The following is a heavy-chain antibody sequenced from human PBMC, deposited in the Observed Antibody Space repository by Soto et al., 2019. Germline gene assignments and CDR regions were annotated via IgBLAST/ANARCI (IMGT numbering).Heavy chain of an antibody. CDR3: AKDGYSTSGSSDF. Sequence: GGSLRLSCAASGFTFDIYGMHWVRQAPGKGLEWVAGVASDGSTKFYVDSVKGRFTISRDNSKNTLSLQMNSWRADDTAVYYCAKDGYSTSGSSDFWGQGTLATASP. D-gene: IGHD4-4*01. V-gene: IGHV3-30*18. J-gene: IGHJ4*02. CDR2: VASDGSTK. CDR1: GFTFDIYG.